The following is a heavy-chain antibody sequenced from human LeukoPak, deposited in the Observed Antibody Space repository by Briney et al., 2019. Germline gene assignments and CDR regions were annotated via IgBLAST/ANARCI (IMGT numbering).Heavy chain of an antibody. CDR3: TTDGSGYYYGSGSNY. J-gene: IGHJ4*02. CDR2: IKSKTDDGPT. Sequence: PGGSLRLSCAASGFTFSNAWMSWVRQAPGKRLEWVGRIKSKTDDGPTDYAAPVKGRFTISRDDSKTTLYLQMNSLKIEDTGVYYCTTDGSGYYYGSGSNYWGQGTLVTVSS. V-gene: IGHV3-15*01. CDR1: GFTFSNAW. D-gene: IGHD3-10*01.